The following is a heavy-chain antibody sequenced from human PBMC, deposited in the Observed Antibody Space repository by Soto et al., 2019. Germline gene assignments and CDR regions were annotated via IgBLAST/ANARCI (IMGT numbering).Heavy chain of an antibody. CDR1: GGTFSSYA. CDR2: IIPIFGTA. V-gene: IGHV1-69*01. J-gene: IGHJ6*02. CDR3: ARTYYDILTGYYRYYYGMDV. Sequence: QVQLVQSGAEVKKPGSSVKVSCKASGGTFSSYAISWVRQAPGQGLEWMGGIIPIFGTANYAQKFQGRVTITADESTSTAYMELSSLRPEDTAVYYCARTYYDILTGYYRYYYGMDVWGQGTTVTVSS. D-gene: IGHD3-9*01.